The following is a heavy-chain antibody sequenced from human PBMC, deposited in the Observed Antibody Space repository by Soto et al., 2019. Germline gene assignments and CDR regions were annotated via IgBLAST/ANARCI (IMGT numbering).Heavy chain of an antibody. V-gene: IGHV3-9*01. J-gene: IGHJ4*02. CDR3: AKGNDYIWGSYRPPLDRTLDY. Sequence: PGGSLRLSCAASGFTFDDYAMHWVRQAPGKGLEWVSGISWNSGSIGYADSVKGRFTISGDNAKNSLYLQMNSLRAEDTALYYCAKGNDYIWGSYRPPLDRTLDYWGQGTLVTVSS. D-gene: IGHD3-16*02. CDR1: GFTFDDYA. CDR2: ISWNSGSI.